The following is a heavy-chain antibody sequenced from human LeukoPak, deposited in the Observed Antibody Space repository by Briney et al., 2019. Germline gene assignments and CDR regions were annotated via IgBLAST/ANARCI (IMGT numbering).Heavy chain of an antibody. CDR3: ASLIVGATVAFDI. V-gene: IGHV1-69*13. Sequence: ASVKVSCKASGGTFSSYAISWVRQPPGQGLEWMGGIIPIFGRANYAQKFQGRVTITADESTSTAYMELSSLRSEDTAVYYCASLIVGATVAFDIWGQGTMVTV. J-gene: IGHJ3*02. CDR2: IIPIFGRA. CDR1: GGTFSSYA. D-gene: IGHD1-26*01.